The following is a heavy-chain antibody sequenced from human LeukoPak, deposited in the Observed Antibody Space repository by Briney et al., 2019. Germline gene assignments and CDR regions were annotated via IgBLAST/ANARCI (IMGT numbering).Heavy chain of an antibody. V-gene: IGHV4-39*01. CDR1: GGSISSSSYY. D-gene: IGHD6-19*01. CDR3: ARSSGWGYRAVAAKRGDAFDI. CDR2: IYYSGST. Sequence: PSETLSLTCTVSGGSISSSSYYWGWIRQPPGKGLEWIGSIYYSGSTYYNPSLKSRVTISVDTSKNQFSLKLSSVTAADTAVYYCARSSGWGYRAVAAKRGDAFDIWGQGTMVTVSS. J-gene: IGHJ3*02.